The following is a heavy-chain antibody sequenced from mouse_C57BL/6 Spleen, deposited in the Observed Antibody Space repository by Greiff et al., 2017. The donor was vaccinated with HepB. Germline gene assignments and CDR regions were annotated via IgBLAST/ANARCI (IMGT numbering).Heavy chain of an antibody. CDR2: IYPGGGYT. D-gene: IGHD2-3*01. Sequence: QVQLQQSGAELVRPGTSVKMSCKASGYTFTNYWIGWAKQRPGHGLEWIGDIYPGGGYTNYNEKFKGKATLTADKSSSTAYMQFRSLKSEDSAIYYCSRGDGYFVGWFAYWGQGTLVTVSS. CDR1: GYTFTNYW. J-gene: IGHJ3*01. CDR3: SRGDGYFVGWFAY. V-gene: IGHV1-63*01.